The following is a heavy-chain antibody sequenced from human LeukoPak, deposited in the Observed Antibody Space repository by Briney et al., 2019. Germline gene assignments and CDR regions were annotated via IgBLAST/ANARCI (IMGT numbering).Heavy chain of an antibody. CDR2: ISSSGNIN. CDR3: ARTNYYDITGYDY. D-gene: IGHD3-22*01. CDR1: GFTFSSYE. J-gene: IGHJ4*02. Sequence: PGGFLTLSCAASGFTFSSYEMNWVRQAPGKELEWVSYISSSGNINSHEDSVKGRFTISRDNAKDSLYLQMNSLRAEDTALYYCARTNYYDITGYDYWGQGTLVTVSS. V-gene: IGHV3-48*03.